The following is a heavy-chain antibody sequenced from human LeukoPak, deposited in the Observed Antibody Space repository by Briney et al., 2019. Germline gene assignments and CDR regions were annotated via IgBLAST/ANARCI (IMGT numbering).Heavy chain of an antibody. Sequence: ASVKVSCKASGYTFTSYGISWVRQAPGQGLEWMGWISAYNGNTNYAQKLQGRVTMTTDTSMSTAYMELRSLRSDDTAVYYCARAVVPAARAGNIWFDPWGQGTLVTVSS. CDR1: GYTFTSYG. J-gene: IGHJ5*02. D-gene: IGHD2-2*01. V-gene: IGHV1-18*01. CDR2: ISAYNGNT. CDR3: ARAVVPAARAGNIWFDP.